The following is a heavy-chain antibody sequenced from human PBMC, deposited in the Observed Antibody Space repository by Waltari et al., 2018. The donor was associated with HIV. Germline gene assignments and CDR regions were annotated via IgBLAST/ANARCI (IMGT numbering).Heavy chain of an antibody. D-gene: IGHD1-1*01. V-gene: IGHV3-15*01. CDR1: GIPFSNAW. J-gene: IGHJ6*02. CDR2: IKSKTDGGTT. Sequence: EVQLVESGGGLVKPGGSLSLSCAASGIPFSNAWMSWVRQAPGKGLEWVGRIKSKTDGGTTDYAAPVKGRFTISRDDSKNTLYLQMNSLKTEDTAVYYCTTPTGWKDYYYGMDVWGQGTTVTVSS. CDR3: TTPTGWKDYYYGMDV.